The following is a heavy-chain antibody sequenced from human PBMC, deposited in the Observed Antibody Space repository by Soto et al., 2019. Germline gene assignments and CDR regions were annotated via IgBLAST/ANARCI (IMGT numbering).Heavy chain of an antibody. CDR2: IKQGGNEK. CDR1: GFSFSTYL. CDR3: VRGTPTPGLDI. J-gene: IGHJ6*02. Sequence: PGGSLRLSCAASGFSFSTYLMSWVRQAPGKGLEWVANIKQGGNEKFYVDSVKGRFTTSRDSTRNSLYLNMDSLRVEDTATYYCVRGTPTPGLDIWGRGTTVTVSS. D-gene: IGHD1-1*01. V-gene: IGHV3-7*03.